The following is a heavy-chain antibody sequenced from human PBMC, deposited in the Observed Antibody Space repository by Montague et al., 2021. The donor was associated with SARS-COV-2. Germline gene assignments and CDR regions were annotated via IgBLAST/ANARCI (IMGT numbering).Heavy chain of an antibody. D-gene: IGHD2-2*01. CDR3: ARLHCSSTSCYYLFFAETSHFDY. CDR2: IYYSGGT. Sequence: SETLSLTCTVSGGSISSSSYYWGWIRQPPGKGLEWIGSIYYSGGTYYNPSLKSRVTISVDTSKNQFSLKLSSVTAADTAVYYCARLHCSSTSCYYLFFAETSHFDYWGQGTLVTVSS. J-gene: IGHJ4*02. CDR1: GGSISSSSYY. V-gene: IGHV4-39*01.